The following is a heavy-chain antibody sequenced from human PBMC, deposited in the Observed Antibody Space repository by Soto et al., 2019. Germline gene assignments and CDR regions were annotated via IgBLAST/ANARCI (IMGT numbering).Heavy chain of an antibody. D-gene: IGHD4-17*01. CDR1: DGSMNGYY. CDR2: IYYSGST. Sequence: QVQLQESGPGLVKPSETLTLTCTVSDGSMNGYYWSWVRQPPGKGLEWIGNIYYSGSTNYNPSLKSRVTIALDTANIQFFVERRSVAAADTAVSFCARVATTVTTNDCWGQGALVTVSA. J-gene: IGHJ4*02. CDR3: ARVATTVTTNDC. V-gene: IGHV4-59*08.